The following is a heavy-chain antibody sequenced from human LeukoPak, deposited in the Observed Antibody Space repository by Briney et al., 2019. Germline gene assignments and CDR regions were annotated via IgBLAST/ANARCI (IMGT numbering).Heavy chain of an antibody. CDR2: ISSSSSYI. V-gene: IGHV3-21*01. CDR1: GFTFSSYS. J-gene: IGHJ4*02. D-gene: IGHD6-6*01. CDR3: ARDRTSSSSPYYFDY. Sequence: GGSLRLSCAASGFTFSSYSMNWVRQAPGKGLEWVSSISSSSSYIYYADSVKGRFTISRDNAKNSLYLQMNSPRAEDTAVYYCARDRTSSSSPYYFDYWGQGTLVTVSS.